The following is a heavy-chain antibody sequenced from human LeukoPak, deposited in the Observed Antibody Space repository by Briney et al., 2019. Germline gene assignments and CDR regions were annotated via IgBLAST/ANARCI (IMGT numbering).Heavy chain of an antibody. D-gene: IGHD3-10*01. Sequence: PGGSLRLSCAASGFTFRTYAMDWVRQAPGKGLEWVSVISGRGDSTYYADSVEGRFTISRDNSKNTLDLQMNSLRAEDTAVYYCAKRLYSGSGSYYISPDDYWGQGSLVTVSS. J-gene: IGHJ4*02. CDR3: AKRLYSGSGSYYISPDDY. V-gene: IGHV3-23*01. CDR2: ISGRGDST. CDR1: GFTFRTYA.